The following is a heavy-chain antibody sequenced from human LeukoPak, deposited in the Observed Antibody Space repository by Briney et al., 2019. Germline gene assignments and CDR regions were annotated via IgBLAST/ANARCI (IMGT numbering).Heavy chain of an antibody. CDR2: IRYDVSNK. J-gene: IGHJ4*02. Sequence: GGSLRLSCAASGLVFNYYTMHWVRQTPNRGLEWVAYIRYDVSNKYYADSVKGRLTISRDNSKNTVYLQMNSLRDEDTAVYYCAKEGDTAMVTALDYWGQGTLVTVSS. CDR3: AKEGDTAMVTALDY. D-gene: IGHD5-18*01. CDR1: GLVFNYYT. V-gene: IGHV3-30*02.